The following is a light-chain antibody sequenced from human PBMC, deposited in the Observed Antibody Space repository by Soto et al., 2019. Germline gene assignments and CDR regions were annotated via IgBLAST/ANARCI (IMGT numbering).Light chain of an antibody. J-gene: IGKJ1*01. CDR1: QSVLYSSNNKNY. CDR2: WAS. Sequence: DIVMTQSPDSLAVSLGERATINCKSSQSVLYSSNNKNYLAWYQQKPGQPPKLLIYWASTRESGVPDRFSGSGSGTDFTLTISSLQAEDVAVYSCQLYYSTPTFGQATKVDIK. CDR3: QLYYSTPT. V-gene: IGKV4-1*01.